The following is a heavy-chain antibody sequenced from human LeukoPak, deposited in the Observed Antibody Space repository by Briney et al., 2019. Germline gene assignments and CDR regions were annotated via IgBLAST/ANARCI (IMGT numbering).Heavy chain of an antibody. CDR3: ARGVRRTTMIRGGHPYSWFDP. CDR1: GGSISSGGYY. J-gene: IGHJ5*02. D-gene: IGHD3-10*01. V-gene: IGHV4-31*03. CDR2: IYYSGST. Sequence: PSETLSLTCTVSGGSISSGGYYWSWIRQHPGKGLEWIGYIYYSGSTYYNPSLKSRVTISVDTSKNQLSLKLGSVTAADTAVYYCARGVRRTTMIRGGHPYSWFDPWGQGTLVTVSS.